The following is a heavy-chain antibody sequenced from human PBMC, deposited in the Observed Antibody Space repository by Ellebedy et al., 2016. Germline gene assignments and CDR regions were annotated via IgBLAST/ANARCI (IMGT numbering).Heavy chain of an antibody. CDR1: GFSLSTSGVG. CDR2: IYWDDDK. D-gene: IGHD3-9*01. Sequence: SGPTLVKPTQTLTLTCTFSGFSLSTSGVGVGWIRQPPGKALEWLALIYWDDDKRYSPSLKSRLTITKDTSKNQVVLTMTNMDPVDTATYYCAHSLALRYFDWFFRADAFDIWGQGTMVTVSS. CDR3: AHSLALRYFDWFFRADAFDI. J-gene: IGHJ3*02. V-gene: IGHV2-5*02.